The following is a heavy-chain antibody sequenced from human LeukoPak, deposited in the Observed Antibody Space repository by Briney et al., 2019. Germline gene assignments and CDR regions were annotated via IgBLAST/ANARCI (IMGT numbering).Heavy chain of an antibody. CDR2: FDPEDGET. CDR3: ATEAAAFDY. Sequence: GASVKVSCKVSGYALTELSMHWVRQAPGKGLEWMGGFDPEDGETIYAQKFQDRITMTEDTSTDIAYMELSSLRSEDTAVYYCATEAAAFDYWGQGTLVTVSS. D-gene: IGHD2-15*01. CDR1: GYALTELS. V-gene: IGHV1-24*01. J-gene: IGHJ4*02.